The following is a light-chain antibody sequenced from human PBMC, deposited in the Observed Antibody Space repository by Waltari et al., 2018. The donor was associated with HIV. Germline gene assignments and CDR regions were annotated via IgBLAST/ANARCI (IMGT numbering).Light chain of an antibody. V-gene: IGLV8-61*01. CDR2: STN. J-gene: IGLJ3*02. Sequence: QTVVTQETSFSVSPGGTVTPTCGLSSGSVSTSNYPSWYQQTPGQPPRTLIHSTNSRSAGVPDRFSGSILGNKAALTITGAQADDESDYYCVLFVGSGIWVFGGGTKLTVL. CDR1: SGSVSTSNY. CDR3: VLFVGSGIWV.